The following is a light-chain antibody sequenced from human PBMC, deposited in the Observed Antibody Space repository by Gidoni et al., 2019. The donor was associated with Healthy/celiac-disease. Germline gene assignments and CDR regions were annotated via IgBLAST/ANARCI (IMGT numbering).Light chain of an antibody. CDR2: AAS. Sequence: DIQMTQYPSSLSASVGDRVTITCRASQSISSYLNWYQQKPWKAPKLLIYAASSLQSGVPSRFSGSGSGTDFTLTISSLQPEDFATYYCQQSYSTPLTFGGGTKVEIK. CDR1: QSISSY. J-gene: IGKJ4*01. V-gene: IGKV1-39*01. CDR3: QQSYSTPLT.